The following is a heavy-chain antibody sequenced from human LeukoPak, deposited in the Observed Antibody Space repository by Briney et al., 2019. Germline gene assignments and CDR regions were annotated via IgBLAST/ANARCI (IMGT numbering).Heavy chain of an antibody. V-gene: IGHV3-30*02. D-gene: IGHD3-3*01. CDR3: ARVFLERLTSGYFDN. J-gene: IGHJ4*02. CDR2: IRYDGSNK. CDR1: GFTFSSYG. Sequence: GGSLRLSCAASGFTFSSYGMHWVRQAPGKGLEWVAFIRYDGSNKYYADSVKGRFTISRDNPKNTLYLQMNSLRDDDTAVYYCARVFLERLTSGYFDNWGQGTLVTVSP.